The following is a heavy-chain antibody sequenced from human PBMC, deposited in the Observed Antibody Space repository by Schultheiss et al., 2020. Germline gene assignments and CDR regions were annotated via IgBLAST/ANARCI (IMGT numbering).Heavy chain of an antibody. CDR2: IYYSGST. V-gene: IGHV4-30-4*08. CDR1: GCSISSGDYY. CDR3: TRHAVTLFDY. D-gene: IGHD4-23*01. J-gene: IGHJ4*02. Sequence: SETLTLTCTVSGCSISSGDYYWSWIRQHPGKGLAWIGYIYYSGSTYYNPSLKSRVTISVDTSKNQFSLKLSSVTAADTAVYYCTRHAVTLFDYWGQGTLVTFSS.